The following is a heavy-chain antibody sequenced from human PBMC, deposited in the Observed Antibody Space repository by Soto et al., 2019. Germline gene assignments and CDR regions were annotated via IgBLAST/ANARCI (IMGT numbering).Heavy chain of an antibody. D-gene: IGHD1-26*01. CDR3: ATSGSYFHGY. V-gene: IGHV3-23*01. CDR2: ISGSGGST. CDR1: GFTFSSYA. Sequence: EVQLLESGGGLVQPGGSLRLSCAASGFTFSSYAMCWVSQAPGKGLEWVSAISGSGGSTYYADSVKGRFTISRDNSKNTLYLQMNSLRAEDTAVYYCATSGSYFHGYWGQGTLVTVSS. J-gene: IGHJ4*02.